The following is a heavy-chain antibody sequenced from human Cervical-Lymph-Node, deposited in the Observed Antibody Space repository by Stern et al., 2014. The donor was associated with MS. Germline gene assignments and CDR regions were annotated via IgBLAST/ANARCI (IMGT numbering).Heavy chain of an antibody. CDR2: VNPSRGDT. V-gene: IGHV1-2*02. CDR3: AREGAVAGPNYGMDV. CDR1: GYTFTGQY. Sequence: DQLVQSGAEVKKPGASVKVSCMASGYTFTGQYIYWVRQAPGQGLEWLGWVNPSRGDTNYAPKFQGRVTMTRDPSITTAYMDLNRLTSDDTAVYYCAREGAVAGPNYGMDVWGQGTTVTVSS. J-gene: IGHJ6*02. D-gene: IGHD6-19*01.